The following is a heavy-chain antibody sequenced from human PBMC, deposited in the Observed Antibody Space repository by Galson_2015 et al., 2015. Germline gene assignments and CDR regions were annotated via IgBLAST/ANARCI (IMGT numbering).Heavy chain of an antibody. J-gene: IGHJ4*02. Sequence: SLRLSCAASGSTFSSYGMHWVRQAPGKGLEWVSSISSSSSYIYYADSVKGRFTISRDNAKNSLYLQMNSLRAEDTAVYYCAREGTMIVVVLDYWGQGTLVTVSS. CDR1: GSTFSSYG. D-gene: IGHD3-22*01. CDR2: ISSSSSYI. CDR3: AREGTMIVVVLDY. V-gene: IGHV3-21*01.